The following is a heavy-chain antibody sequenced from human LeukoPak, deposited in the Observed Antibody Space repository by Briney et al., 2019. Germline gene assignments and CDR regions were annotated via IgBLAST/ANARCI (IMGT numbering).Heavy chain of an antibody. V-gene: IGHV3-23*01. CDR1: GFTFSSYG. Sequence: PGRSLRLSCAASGFTFSSYGMSWVRQAPGKGLEWVSAISGSGGSTYYADSVKGRFTISRDNSKNTLYLQMNSLRAEDTAVYYCAKGGIAVAGLATTKRTYYYYMDVWGKGTTVTISS. D-gene: IGHD6-19*01. CDR2: ISGSGGST. J-gene: IGHJ6*03. CDR3: AKGGIAVAGLATTKRTYYYYMDV.